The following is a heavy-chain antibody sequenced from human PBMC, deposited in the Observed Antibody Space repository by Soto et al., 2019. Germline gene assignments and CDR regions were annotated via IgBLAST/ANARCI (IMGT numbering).Heavy chain of an antibody. J-gene: IGHJ4*02. CDR2: IKSKTDGGTT. CDR3: TTEDRYYDILTGYYVHDY. D-gene: IGHD3-9*01. Sequence: GGSLRLSCAASGFTFSNAWMNWVRQAPGKGLEWVGRIKSKTDGGTTDYAAPVKGRFTISRDDSKNTLYLQMNSLKTEDTAVYYCTTEDRYYDILTGYYVHDYWGQGTLVTVSS. CDR1: GFTFSNAW. V-gene: IGHV3-15*07.